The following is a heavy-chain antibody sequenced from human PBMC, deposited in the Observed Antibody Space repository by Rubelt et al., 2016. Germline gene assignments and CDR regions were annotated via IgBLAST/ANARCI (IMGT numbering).Heavy chain of an antibody. CDR2: IWYDGSNK. J-gene: IGHJ4*02. CDR1: GFTFSSYG. Sequence: GGVVQPGRSLRLSCAASGFTFSSYGMHWVRQAPGKGLEWVAVIWYDGSNKYYADSGKGRFTISRDNSKNKLYLQMNSLRAEDTAVYYCARGGMGGSTGYFDYWGQGTLVTVSS. D-gene: IGHD1-26*01. V-gene: IGHV3-33*01. CDR3: ARGGMGGSTGYFDY.